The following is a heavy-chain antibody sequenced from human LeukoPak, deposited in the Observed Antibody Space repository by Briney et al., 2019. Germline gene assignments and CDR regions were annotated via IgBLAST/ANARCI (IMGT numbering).Heavy chain of an antibody. D-gene: IGHD3-10*01. CDR3: AKDKVRALWFGELYYFDY. CDR2: ISGSGGST. CDR1: GFTFSSYA. J-gene: IGHJ4*02. Sequence: GGSLRLSCAASGFTFSSYAMSWVRQAPGKGLEWVSAISGSGGSTYYADSVKGRFTISRDNSKSTLYLQMNSPRAEDTAVYYCAKDKVRALWFGELYYFDYWGQGTLVTVSS. V-gene: IGHV3-23*01.